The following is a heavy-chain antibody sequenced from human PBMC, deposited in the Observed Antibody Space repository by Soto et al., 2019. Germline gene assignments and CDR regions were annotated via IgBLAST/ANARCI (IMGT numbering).Heavy chain of an antibody. Sequence: ASVKVACKASGYTFTSYYMHWVRQAPGQGLEWMGIINPSGGSTSYAQKFQGRVTMTRDTSTSTVYMELSSLRSEDTAVYYCARDLEVPAAIAYWGQGTLVTVSS. CDR2: INPSGGST. V-gene: IGHV1-46*03. CDR3: ARDLEVPAAIAY. J-gene: IGHJ4*02. D-gene: IGHD2-2*01. CDR1: GYTFTSYY.